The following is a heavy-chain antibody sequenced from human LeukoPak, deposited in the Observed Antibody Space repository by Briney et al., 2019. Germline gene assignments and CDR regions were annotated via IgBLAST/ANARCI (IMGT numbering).Heavy chain of an antibody. CDR1: GYTFTGYY. CDR3: ARVNERGSGSYYHFDY. J-gene: IGHJ4*02. V-gene: IGHV1-2*02. CDR2: IYPNSGGT. D-gene: IGHD3-10*01. Sequence: GASVKVSCKASGYTFTGYYMHWVRQAPGQGLEWMGGIYPNSGGTNYAQKFQGRVTMTRDTSITTAYMELGRLSSDDTAVYYCARVNERGSGSYYHFDYWGQGTLVTVSS.